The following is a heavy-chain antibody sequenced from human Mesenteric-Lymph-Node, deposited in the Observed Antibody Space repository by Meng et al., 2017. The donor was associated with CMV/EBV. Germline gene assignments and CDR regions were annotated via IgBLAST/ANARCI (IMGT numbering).Heavy chain of an antibody. CDR2: IIPIFGTG. Sequence: SVKVSCKASGGTFSRYVISWVRQAPGQGLEWMGGIIPIFGTGNYARKFQGRVTMTTDTSTSTAYMELRSLRSDDTAVYYCARDETPSYYDSSGYLRFDPWGQGTLVTVSS. D-gene: IGHD3-22*01. V-gene: IGHV1-69*05. CDR3: ARDETPSYYDSSGYLRFDP. CDR1: GGTFSRYV. J-gene: IGHJ5*02.